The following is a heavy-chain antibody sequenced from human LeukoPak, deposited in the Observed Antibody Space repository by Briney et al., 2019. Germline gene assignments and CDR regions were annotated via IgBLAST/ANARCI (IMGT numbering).Heavy chain of an antibody. CDR2: ISSSSSYI. V-gene: IGHV3-21*01. CDR3: ARDSFVVVPAATGYYYGMDV. J-gene: IGHJ6*02. D-gene: IGHD2-2*01. CDR1: GFTFSSYS. Sequence: GVSLRLSCAASGFTFSSYSMNWVRQAPGKGLEWVSSISSSSSYIYYADSVKGRFTISRDNAKNSLYLQMNSLRAEDTAVYYCARDSFVVVPAATGYYYGMDVWGQGTTVTVSS.